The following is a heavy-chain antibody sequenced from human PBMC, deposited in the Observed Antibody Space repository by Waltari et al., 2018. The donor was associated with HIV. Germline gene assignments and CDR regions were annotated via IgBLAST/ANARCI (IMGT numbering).Heavy chain of an antibody. D-gene: IGHD3-3*01. CDR3: ARGQDYDFWSGYYYDY. CDR1: GGSFSGYS. J-gene: IGHJ4*02. CDR2: INHSGST. Sequence: QVQLQPWGAGLLKPSETLSLPCAVHGGSFSGYSWSWIRQPPGKGLEWIGEINHSGSTNYNPSLKSRVTISVDTSKNQFSLKLSSVTAADTAVYYCARGQDYDFWSGYYYDYWGQGTLVTVSS. V-gene: IGHV4-34*01.